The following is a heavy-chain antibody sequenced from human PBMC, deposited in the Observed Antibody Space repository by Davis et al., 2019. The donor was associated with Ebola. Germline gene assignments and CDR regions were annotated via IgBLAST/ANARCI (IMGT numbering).Heavy chain of an antibody. J-gene: IGHJ6*02. CDR1: GFTFSSYS. CDR3: ARTAGRYGMDV. CDR2: ISSSSSSI. Sequence: GESLKISCAASGFTFSSYSMNWVRQAPGKGLEWVSYISSSSSSIYYADSVKGRFTISRDNAKNSLCLQMNSLRDEDTAMYYCARTAGRYGMDVWGQGTTVTVSS. D-gene: IGHD1-26*01. V-gene: IGHV3-48*02.